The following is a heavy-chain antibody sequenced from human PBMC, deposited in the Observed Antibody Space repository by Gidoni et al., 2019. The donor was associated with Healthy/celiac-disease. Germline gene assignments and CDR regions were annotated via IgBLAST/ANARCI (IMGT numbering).Heavy chain of an antibody. CDR2: INGDGGST. CDR1: GFTFSTYA. J-gene: IGHJ5*02. V-gene: IGHV3-23*01. CDR3: AKGLYYDFWSGYRPNWFDP. D-gene: IGHD3-3*01. Sequence: EVQLLESGGGLVQPGGSLRLSCAASGFTFSTYAMSWVRQAPGKGLEWVSVINGDGGSTYYADSVKGRFTISRDNSKNTLYLQMNSLRAEDTAVYYCAKGLYYDFWSGYRPNWFDPWGQGTLVTVSS.